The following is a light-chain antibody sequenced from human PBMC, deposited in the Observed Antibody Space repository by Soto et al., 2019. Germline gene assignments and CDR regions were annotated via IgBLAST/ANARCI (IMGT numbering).Light chain of an antibody. CDR1: QSVSSN. CDR3: QQYNNWPIT. V-gene: IGKV3-15*01. Sequence: QSPATLSVSPGERATLSCRASQSVSSNLAWYQQKPGQAPRLLIYGASTRATGIPARFSGSGSGTEFTLTISSLQSEDFAVYYCQQYNNWPITFGQGTRLEIK. CDR2: GAS. J-gene: IGKJ5*01.